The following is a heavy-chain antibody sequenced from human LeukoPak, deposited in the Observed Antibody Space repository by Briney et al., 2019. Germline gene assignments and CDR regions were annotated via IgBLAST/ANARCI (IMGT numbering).Heavy chain of an antibody. CDR1: GFTFSSHW. V-gene: IGHV3-74*01. Sequence: GGSLRLSCAASGFTFSSHWMHWVRQVPGKGLVWVSRIFSDGSNTNYADSVKGRFTISRDNAKNTLSLEMNSLRAEDTAVYYCARGRHYGMDVWGQGTTVTVSS. CDR2: IFSDGSNT. CDR3: ARGRHYGMDV. J-gene: IGHJ6*02.